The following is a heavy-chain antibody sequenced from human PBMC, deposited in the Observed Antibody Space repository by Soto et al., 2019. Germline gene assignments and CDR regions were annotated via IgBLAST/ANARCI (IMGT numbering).Heavy chain of an antibody. J-gene: IGHJ3*02. D-gene: IGHD4-17*01. Sequence: GESLKISCKGSGYSFTSYWIGWVRQMPGKGLEWMGIIYPGDSDTRYSPSFQGQVTISADKSISTAYLQWSSLKASDTAMYYCARLYRGYGDFYDAFDIWGQGTMVTVSS. CDR1: GYSFTSYW. V-gene: IGHV5-51*01. CDR3: ARLYRGYGDFYDAFDI. CDR2: IYPGDSDT.